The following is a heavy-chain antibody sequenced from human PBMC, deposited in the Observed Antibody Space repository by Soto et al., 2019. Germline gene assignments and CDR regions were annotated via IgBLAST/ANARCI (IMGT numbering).Heavy chain of an antibody. CDR2: IYHSGST. CDR1: GGSISSGGYS. J-gene: IGHJ4*02. V-gene: IGHV4-30-2*01. Sequence: SETLSLTCAVSGGSISSGGYSWSWIRQPPGKGLEWIGYIYHSGSTYYNPSLKSRVTISVDRSKNQFSLKLSSVTAADSAVYNCATMGTPATGLYYFDYWGQGTLVTVSS. CDR3: ATMGTPATGLYYFDY. D-gene: IGHD2-15*01.